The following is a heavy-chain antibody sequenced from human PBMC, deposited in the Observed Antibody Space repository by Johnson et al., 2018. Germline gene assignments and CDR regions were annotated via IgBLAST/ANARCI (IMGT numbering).Heavy chain of an antibody. CDR3: AKEKRPSYYYYYGMDV. J-gene: IGHJ6*02. CDR1: RISFNRYA. CDR2: ISWHSGSI. V-gene: IGHV3-9*01. Sequence: VQLQESGGGVVQPGRSLRLSCAASRISFNRYAMHWVRQAPGKGLEWVSGISWHSGSIGYAASVKGRFTISRDNAKNSLYLQMNSLRAEDTALYYCAKEKRPSYYYYYGMDVWGQGTTVTVSS.